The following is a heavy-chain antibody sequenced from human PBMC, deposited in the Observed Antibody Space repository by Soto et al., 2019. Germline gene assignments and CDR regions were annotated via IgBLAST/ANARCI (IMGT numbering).Heavy chain of an antibody. J-gene: IGHJ6*02. V-gene: IGHV4-59*01. CDR1: GGSISSYY. Sequence: SETLSLTCTVSGGSISSYYWSWIRQPPGKGLEWIGYIYYSGSTNYNPSLKSRVTISVDTSKNQFSLKLSSVTAADTAVYYCARRDQLLRYYGMDVWGQGTTVTVSS. CDR3: ARRDQLLRYYGMDV. CDR2: IYYSGST. D-gene: IGHD2-2*01.